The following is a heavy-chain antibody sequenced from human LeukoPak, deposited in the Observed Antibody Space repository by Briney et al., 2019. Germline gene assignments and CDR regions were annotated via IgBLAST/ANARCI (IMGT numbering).Heavy chain of an antibody. CDR3: ARDVGYSSGWYSLPYYYYGMDV. Sequence: SSETLSLTCTVSGGSISSYYWSWIRQPPGKGLEWIGYIYYSGSTNYNPSLKSRVTISVDTSKNQFSLKLSSVTAADTAVYYCARDVGYSSGWYSLPYYYYGMDVWGQGTTVTVSS. J-gene: IGHJ6*02. D-gene: IGHD6-19*01. V-gene: IGHV4-59*01. CDR1: GGSISSYY. CDR2: IYYSGST.